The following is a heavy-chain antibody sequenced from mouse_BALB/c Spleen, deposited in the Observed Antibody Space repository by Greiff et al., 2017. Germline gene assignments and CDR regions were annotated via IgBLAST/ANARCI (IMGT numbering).Heavy chain of an antibody. J-gene: IGHJ4*01. CDR3: TRKARAQYYYAMDY. CDR2: IYPGNSDT. Sequence: VQLKESGTVLARPGASVKMSCKASGYTFTSYWMHWVKQRPGQGLEWIGAIYPGNSDTSYNQKFKGKAKLTAVTSTSTAYMELSSLTNEDSAVYYCTRKARAQYYYAMDYWGQGTSVTVSS. D-gene: IGHD3-1*01. V-gene: IGHV1-5*01. CDR1: GYTFTSYW.